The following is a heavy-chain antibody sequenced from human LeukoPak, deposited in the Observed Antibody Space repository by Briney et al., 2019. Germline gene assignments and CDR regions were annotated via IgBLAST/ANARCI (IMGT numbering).Heavy chain of an antibody. Sequence: SETLSLTCTVSGGSISSGDYYWSWIRQPPGKGLEWIGYIYYSGSTYYNPSLKSRVTISVDTSKNQFSLKLTSVAAADTAVYYCARGTFKDGLDVWGQGTTVTVSS. CDR3: ARGTFKDGLDV. V-gene: IGHV4-30-4*01. D-gene: IGHD2/OR15-2a*01. J-gene: IGHJ6*02. CDR2: IYYSGST. CDR1: GGSISSGDYY.